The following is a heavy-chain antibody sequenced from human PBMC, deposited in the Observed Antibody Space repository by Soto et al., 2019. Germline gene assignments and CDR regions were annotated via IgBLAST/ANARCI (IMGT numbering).Heavy chain of an antibody. Sequence: EVHLVESGGGLAQPGGSLRLSCAASGFTLSSYWMHWVRQAPGKGLVWVSNISRDGNTINYADSVKGRFTIFRDDAKNTLYLQMNSLRVEDTAVYYCARDEVYCTSTNCPSGFDYWGQGTLVTVSS. D-gene: IGHD2-2*01. CDR3: ARDEVYCTSTNCPSGFDY. CDR1: GFTLSSYW. V-gene: IGHV3-74*01. CDR2: ISRDGNTI. J-gene: IGHJ4*02.